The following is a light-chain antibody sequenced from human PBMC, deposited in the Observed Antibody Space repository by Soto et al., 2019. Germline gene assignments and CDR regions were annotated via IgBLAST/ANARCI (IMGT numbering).Light chain of an antibody. Sequence: QSALTQPASVSGSPGQSITISCTGGSSDVGSYNRVSWYRQQPGKAPQLMIYEVSNRPSGVSNRFSGSKSGNTASLTISGLQAEDEADYFCSSLTRSDTWVIGGGTKLTVL. CDR2: EVS. CDR3: SSLTRSDTWV. V-gene: IGLV2-14*02. CDR1: SSDVGSYNR. J-gene: IGLJ3*02.